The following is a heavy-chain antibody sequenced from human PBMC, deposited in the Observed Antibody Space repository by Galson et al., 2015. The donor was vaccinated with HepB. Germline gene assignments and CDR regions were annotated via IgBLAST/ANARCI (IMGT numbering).Heavy chain of an antibody. Sequence: SLRLSCAASGFTFSRYAMNWVRQAPGKGPEWVSYISKGGDIIFYADSVKGRFTISRDTAQNSVSLLMNNLRADDTAVYYCARVSLRAFDIWGQGTLVTVSS. J-gene: IGHJ3*02. V-gene: IGHV3-48*01. CDR3: ARVSLRAFDI. CDR1: GFTFSRYA. CDR2: ISKGGDII. D-gene: IGHD3-10*01.